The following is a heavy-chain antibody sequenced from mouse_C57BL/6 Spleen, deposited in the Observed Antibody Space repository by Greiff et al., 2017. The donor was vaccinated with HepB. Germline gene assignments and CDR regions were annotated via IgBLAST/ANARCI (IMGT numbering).Heavy chain of an antibody. J-gene: IGHJ1*03. CDR2: INPNYGTT. CDR1: GYSFTDYN. D-gene: IGHD1-1*01. CDR3: ARTNFITTVVATDWYFDV. Sequence: EVQLQQSGPELVKPGASVKISCKASGYSFTDYNMNWVKQSNGKSLEWIGVINPNYGTTSYNQKFKGKATLTVDQSSSTAYMQLNSLTSEDSAVYYCARTNFITTVVATDWYFDVWGTGTTVTVSS. V-gene: IGHV1-39*01.